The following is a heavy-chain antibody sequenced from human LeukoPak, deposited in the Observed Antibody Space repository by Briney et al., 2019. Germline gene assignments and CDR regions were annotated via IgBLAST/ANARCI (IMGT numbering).Heavy chain of an antibody. CDR3: ARRVVAIFYFDY. J-gene: IGHJ4*02. V-gene: IGHV4-30-2*01. CDR1: GGSISSGGYS. D-gene: IGHD3-3*01. Sequence: SQTLSLTCAVSGGSISSGGYSWSWLRQPPGKGLEWIGYIYHSGITYYNPSLKSRVTMSLDRSKNQFSLKLTSVTAADTAVYYCARRVVAIFYFDYWGQGALVTVSS. CDR2: IYHSGIT.